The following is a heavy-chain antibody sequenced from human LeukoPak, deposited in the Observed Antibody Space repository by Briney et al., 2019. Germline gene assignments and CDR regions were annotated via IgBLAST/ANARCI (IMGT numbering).Heavy chain of an antibody. CDR2: IFTGGST. D-gene: IGHD4-17*01. CDR3: ARSTVTTYPYLGY. V-gene: IGHV3-66*02. CDR1: GFTVSNNY. J-gene: IGHJ4*02. Sequence: GGSLRLSCAASGFTVSNNYMSWVRQAPGKGLEWVSVIFTGGSTYYADSLKGRFTVSRDNSKNTLYLQMNSLRVEDTAVYYCARSTVTTYPYLGYWGQGTLVTVSS.